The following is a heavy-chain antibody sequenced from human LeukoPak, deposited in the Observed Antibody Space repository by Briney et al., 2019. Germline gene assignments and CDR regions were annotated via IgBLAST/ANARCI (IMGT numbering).Heavy chain of an antibody. Sequence: ASVKVSCKASGYTFTSYAMNWVRQAPGQGLEWMGWINTNTGNPTYAQGFTGRFVFSLDTSVSTAYLQISSLKAEDTAVYYCARDSGGILLWFGESNDAFDIWGHGTMVTVSS. D-gene: IGHD3-10*01. CDR3: ARDSGGILLWFGESNDAFDI. V-gene: IGHV7-4-1*02. CDR2: INTNTGNP. CDR1: GYTFTSYA. J-gene: IGHJ3*02.